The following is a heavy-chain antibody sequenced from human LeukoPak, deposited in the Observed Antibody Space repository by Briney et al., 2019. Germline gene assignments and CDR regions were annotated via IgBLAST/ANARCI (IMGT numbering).Heavy chain of an antibody. D-gene: IGHD1-26*01. V-gene: IGHV1-46*01. CDR2: INPSGGST. CDR3: ARVVRKNDAFDI. Sequence: ASVKVSCKASGCTFTGYYMHWVRQAPGQGLEWMGIINPSGGSTSYAQKFQGRVTMTRDMSTSTVYIELSSLRSEDTAVYYCARVVRKNDAFDIWGQGTMVTVSS. J-gene: IGHJ3*02. CDR1: GCTFTGYY.